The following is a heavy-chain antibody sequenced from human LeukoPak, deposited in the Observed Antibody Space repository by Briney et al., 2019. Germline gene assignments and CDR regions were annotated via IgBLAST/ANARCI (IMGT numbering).Heavy chain of an antibody. CDR1: GFSVGSKY. CDR2: LYSGGGT. CDR3: ARGRGYCSGGSCYTRRHVVGYMDV. V-gene: IGHV3-53*01. Sequence: PGGSLTLSCEGSGFSVGSKYMNWVRQAPGKGLEWVSILYSGGGTYYADSVKGRFTVSRDSSKNTLYLHMNSLRVEDTAVYYCARGRGYCSGGSCYTRRHVVGYMDVWGKGTTVTVSS. J-gene: IGHJ6*03. D-gene: IGHD2-15*01.